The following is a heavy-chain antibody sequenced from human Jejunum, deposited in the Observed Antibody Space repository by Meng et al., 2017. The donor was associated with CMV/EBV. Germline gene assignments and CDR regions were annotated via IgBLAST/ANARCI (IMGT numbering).Heavy chain of an antibody. J-gene: IGHJ4*02. D-gene: IGHD3-3*01. V-gene: IGHV3-53*01. Sequence: ASGLRVSDNYMVWVRQVAGKGLQWVSTLYTGGSAHYAPSVEGRFTISKDNSNNMVYLQMNSLGAEDTAVYYCAREQMGAWSGYFDYWGQGVLVTVSS. CDR3: AREQMGAWSGYFDY. CDR1: GLRVSDNY. CDR2: LYTGGSA.